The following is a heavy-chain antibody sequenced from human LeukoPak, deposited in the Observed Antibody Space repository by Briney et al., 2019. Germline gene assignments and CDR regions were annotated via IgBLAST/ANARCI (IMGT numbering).Heavy chain of an antibody. V-gene: IGHV3-7*01. CDR2: IKQDGREK. J-gene: IGHJ5*02. CDR3: ARDRYSSSYHNWFDP. D-gene: IGHD6-6*01. Sequence: GGALRLSCAASGFTYSSYWMSWVRQAPGKGLEGVANIKQDGREKYYVASVKGRFTISRDNAKNSLYLQMNSLSAEDTAVYYCARDRYSSSYHNWFDPWGQGTLVTVSS. CDR1: GFTYSSYW.